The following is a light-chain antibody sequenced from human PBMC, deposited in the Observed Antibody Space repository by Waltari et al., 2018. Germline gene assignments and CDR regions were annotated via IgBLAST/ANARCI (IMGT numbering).Light chain of an antibody. CDR1: NSNIGTNT. Sequence: QSVLTQPPSTSGTPGQRVSISCSGTNSNIGTNTVNWYQQVPGTAPKLLIYTSNQRPSGVPDRFSGSQSGTSASLAITGLQPEDEGDYYCVSWDDSLNGWVFGGGTKLTVL. CDR3: VSWDDSLNGWV. CDR2: TSN. J-gene: IGLJ3*02. V-gene: IGLV1-44*01.